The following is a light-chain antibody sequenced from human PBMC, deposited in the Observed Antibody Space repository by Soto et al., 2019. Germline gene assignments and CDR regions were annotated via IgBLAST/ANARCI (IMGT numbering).Light chain of an antibody. CDR3: QVWDSGSSHVV. V-gene: IGLV3-21*04. CDR2: SDA. J-gene: IGLJ2*01. Sequence: SYELTQPPSVSVAPGKTASISCGGNDLGSKGVHWYQQKPGQAPVLVIYSDADLPPVIPERFSGSNSANLATLTISRVEAGNEADYYCQVWDSGSSHVVFGGGTTLTVL. CDR1: DLGSKG.